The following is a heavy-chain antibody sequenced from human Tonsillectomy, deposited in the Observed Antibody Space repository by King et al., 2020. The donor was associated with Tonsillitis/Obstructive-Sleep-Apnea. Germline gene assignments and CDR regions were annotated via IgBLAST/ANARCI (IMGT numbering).Heavy chain of an antibody. CDR1: GFTVSSNY. V-gene: IGHV3-66*01. D-gene: IGHD6-19*01. CDR2: IYSGGST. Sequence: VQLVESGGGLVQPGGSLRLSCAASGFTVSSNYMSWVRKAPGKGLEWVSVIYSGGSTYYADSVKGRFTISRDNSKNTLYLQMNSLRAEDTAVYYCARDPVGQWHYFDYWGQGTLVTVSS. J-gene: IGHJ4*02. CDR3: ARDPVGQWHYFDY.